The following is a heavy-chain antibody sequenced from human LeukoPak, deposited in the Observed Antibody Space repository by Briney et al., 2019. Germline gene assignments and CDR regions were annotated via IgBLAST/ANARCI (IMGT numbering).Heavy chain of an antibody. J-gene: IGHJ6*02. CDR3: ARGLQWQWLGYGMDV. CDR2: ISSSVSTK. D-gene: IGHD6-19*01. V-gene: IGHV3-11*01. Sequence: GGSLRLSCAASGFTFSDYYMNWIRRAPGKGLEWVSYISSSVSTKYYADSAKGRFTISRDNAKNSLYLQMNSLRVEDTAVYYCARGLQWQWLGYGMDVWGQGTTVTVSS. CDR1: GFTFSDYY.